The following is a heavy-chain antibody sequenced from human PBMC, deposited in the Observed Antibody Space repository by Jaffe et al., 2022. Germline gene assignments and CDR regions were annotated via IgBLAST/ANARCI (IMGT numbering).Heavy chain of an antibody. D-gene: IGHD1-7*01. CDR3: ARLFPMRNYDFLDY. CDR1: GYSISSGYY. CDR2: IYHSGST. Sequence: QVQLQESGPGLVKPSETLSLTCAVSGYSISSGYYWGWIRQPPGKGLEWIGSIYHSGSTYYNPSLKSRVTISVDTSKNQFSLKLSSVTAADTAVYYCARLFPMRNYDFLDYWGQGTLVTVSS. J-gene: IGHJ4*02. V-gene: IGHV4-38-2*01.